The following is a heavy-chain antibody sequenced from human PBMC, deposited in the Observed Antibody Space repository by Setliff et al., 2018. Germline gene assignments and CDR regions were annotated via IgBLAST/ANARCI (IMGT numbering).Heavy chain of an antibody. D-gene: IGHD2-21*01. J-gene: IGHJ4*02. CDR2: IYWNDEK. Sequence: PTLVNPTQTLTLTCTFSGFSLSTSLVGVGWIRQPPGKSLEWLALIYWNDEKRYSPSLKSRLTITKDTSKNQVVLTMTNMDPVDTATYYCAHIAGGGNSPRHDYWGQGTLVTVSS. V-gene: IGHV2-5*01. CDR3: AHIAGGGNSPRHDY. CDR1: GFSLSTSLVG.